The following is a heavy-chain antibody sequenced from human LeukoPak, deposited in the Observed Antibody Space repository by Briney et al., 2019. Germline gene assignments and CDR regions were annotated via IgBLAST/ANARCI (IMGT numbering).Heavy chain of an antibody. Sequence: GGSLRLSCAASGFTFSSYEMSWVRQAPGKGLEWVSYISSSGSTIYYADSVKGRFTISRDNAKNSMYLQMNSLRAEDTAVYYCARDGLYYDILTGYYRTYYYGMDVWGQGTTVTVSS. J-gene: IGHJ6*02. V-gene: IGHV3-48*03. CDR3: ARDGLYYDILTGYYRTYYYGMDV. D-gene: IGHD3-9*01. CDR1: GFTFSSYE. CDR2: ISSSGSTI.